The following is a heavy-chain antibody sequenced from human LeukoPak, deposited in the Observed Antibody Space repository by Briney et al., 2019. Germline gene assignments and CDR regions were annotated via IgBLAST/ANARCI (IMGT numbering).Heavy chain of an antibody. V-gene: IGHV1-18*01. J-gene: IGHJ5*02. CDR1: GYTFTSYG. CDR2: ISAYNGNT. Sequence: ASVKVSCKASGYTFTSYGISWVRQAPGQGLEWMGWISAYNGNTNYAQKLQSRVTMTTDTSTSTAYMELRSLRSDDTAVYYCARAESWAAAAVDWFDPWGQGTLVTVSS. D-gene: IGHD6-13*01. CDR3: ARAESWAAAAVDWFDP.